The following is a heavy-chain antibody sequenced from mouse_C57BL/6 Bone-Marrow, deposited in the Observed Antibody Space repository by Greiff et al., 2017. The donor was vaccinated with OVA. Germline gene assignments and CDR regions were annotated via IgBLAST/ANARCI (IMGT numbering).Heavy chain of an antibody. V-gene: IGHV3-1*01. D-gene: IGHD3-3*01. CDR1: GYSITSGYD. Sequence: EVHLVESGPGMVKPSQSLSLTCTVTGYSITSGYDWHWIRHFPGNKLEWMGYISYSGSTNYNPSLKSRISITHDTSKNHFFLKLNSVTTEDTATYYCAREGFLGGFAYWGQGTLVTVSA. J-gene: IGHJ3*01. CDR2: ISYSGST. CDR3: AREGFLGGFAY.